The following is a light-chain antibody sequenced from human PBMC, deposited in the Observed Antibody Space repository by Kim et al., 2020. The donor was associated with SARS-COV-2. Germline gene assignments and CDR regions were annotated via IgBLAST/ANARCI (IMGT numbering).Light chain of an antibody. V-gene: IGKV1-12*01. CDR2: EAS. J-gene: IGKJ1*01. CDR3: QQTDSFPWT. Sequence: DIQMTQSPSSVSASVGDRVTITCRASQGISDWLAWYQQKPGKAPKLLIYEASSLQSGVTSRFSGSGYGTDFTLTISSLQPEDFATYYCQQTDSFPWTFGQGTKVDIK. CDR1: QGISDW.